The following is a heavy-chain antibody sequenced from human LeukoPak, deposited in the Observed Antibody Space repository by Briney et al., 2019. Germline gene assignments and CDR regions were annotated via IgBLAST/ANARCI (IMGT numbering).Heavy chain of an antibody. CDR3: ARELAPSGAAYYYGMDV. Sequence: ASVKVSCKASGGTFSSYAISWVRQAPGQGLEWMGWINTNTGNPTYAQGFTGRFVFSLDTSVSTAYLQINSLKAEDTAVYFCARELAPSGAAYYYGMDVWGQGTTVTVSS. J-gene: IGHJ6*02. D-gene: IGHD2-8*02. V-gene: IGHV7-4-1*02. CDR1: GGTFSSYA. CDR2: INTNTGNP.